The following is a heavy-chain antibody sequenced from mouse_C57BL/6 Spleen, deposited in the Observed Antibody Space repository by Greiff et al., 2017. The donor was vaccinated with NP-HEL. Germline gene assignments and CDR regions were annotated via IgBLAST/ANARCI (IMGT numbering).Heavy chain of an antibody. CDR1: GFTFRDYG. CDR3: ARPFYYSNYDYYAMDY. D-gene: IGHD2-5*01. V-gene: IGHV5-17*01. J-gene: IGHJ4*01. CDR2: ISSGSSTI. Sequence: EVKVEESGGGLVKPGGSLKLSCAASGFTFRDYGMHWVRQAPEKGLEWVAYISSGSSTIYYADTVKGRFTISKDNAKNTLFLQMTSLRSEDTAMYYCARPFYYSNYDYYAMDYWGQGTSVTVSS.